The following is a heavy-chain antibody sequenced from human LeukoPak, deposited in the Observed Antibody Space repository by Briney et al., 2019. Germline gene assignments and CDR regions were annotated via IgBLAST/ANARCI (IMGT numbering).Heavy chain of an antibody. Sequence: SETLSLTCAVYGGSFSGYYWSWIRQPPGKGLEWIGEINHSGSTNYNPSLKSRVTISVDTSKNQFSLKLCSVTAADTAVYYCARGTSGGGNDIWGQGTMVTVSS. CDR2: INHSGST. CDR1: GGSFSGYY. V-gene: IGHV4-34*01. J-gene: IGHJ3*02. D-gene: IGHD2-15*01. CDR3: ARGTSGGGNDI.